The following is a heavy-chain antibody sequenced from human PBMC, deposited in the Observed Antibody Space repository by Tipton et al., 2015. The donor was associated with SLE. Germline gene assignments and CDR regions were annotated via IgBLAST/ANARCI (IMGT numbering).Heavy chain of an antibody. J-gene: IGHJ4*02. CDR1: GYTFTSYA. D-gene: IGHD3-10*01. CDR2: INAGNGNT. Sequence: QLVQSGPEVKKPGASVKVSCKASGYTFTSYAMHWVRQDPGQRLEWMGWINAGNGNTKYSQKFQGRVTMTRNTSISTAYMELSSLRSEDTAVYYCARGRPSMVQGVTRFDYWGQGTLVTVSS. CDR3: ARGRPSMVQGVTRFDY. V-gene: IGHV1-3*01.